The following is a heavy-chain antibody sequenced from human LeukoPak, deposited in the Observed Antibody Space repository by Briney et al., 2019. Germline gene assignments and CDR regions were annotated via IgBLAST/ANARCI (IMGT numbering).Heavy chain of an antibody. D-gene: IGHD1-26*01. Sequence: GESLKISCKGSGYSFTSYWIGWVRQMPGKGLEWMGIIYPGDSDTRYSPSFQGQVTISADKSISTAYLQWSSLKASDTAMYYCARLDRGATSGGYYYYGMDVWAQGTTVTVSS. CDR2: IYPGDSDT. J-gene: IGHJ6*02. CDR1: GYSFTSYW. CDR3: ARLDRGATSGGYYYYGMDV. V-gene: IGHV5-51*01.